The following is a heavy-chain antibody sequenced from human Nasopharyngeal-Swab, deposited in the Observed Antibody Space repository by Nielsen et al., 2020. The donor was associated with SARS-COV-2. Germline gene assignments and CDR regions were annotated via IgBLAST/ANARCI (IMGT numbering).Heavy chain of an antibody. J-gene: IGHJ4*02. Sequence: ASVQVSCKVSGYTLTELSMHWVRQAPGKGLEWMGGFDPEDGETIYAQKFQGRVTMTEDTSTDTAYMELSSLRSEDTAVYYCAIGNLMTLWFGADFDYWGQGTLVTVSS. D-gene: IGHD3-10*01. CDR1: GYTLTELS. CDR2: FDPEDGET. V-gene: IGHV1-24*01. CDR3: AIGNLMTLWFGADFDY.